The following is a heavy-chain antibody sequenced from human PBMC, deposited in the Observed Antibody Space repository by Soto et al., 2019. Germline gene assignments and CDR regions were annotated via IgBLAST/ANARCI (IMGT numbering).Heavy chain of an antibody. Sequence: SETLSLTYTVSGGSISSYYWSWIRQPAGKGLEWIGRIYTSGSTNYNPSLKSRVTMSVDTSKNQFSLKLSSVTAADTAVYYCARSEFRYSYFDYWGQGTLVTVSS. CDR1: GGSISSYY. V-gene: IGHV4-4*07. CDR2: IYTSGST. D-gene: IGHD3-16*02. CDR3: ARSEFRYSYFDY. J-gene: IGHJ4*02.